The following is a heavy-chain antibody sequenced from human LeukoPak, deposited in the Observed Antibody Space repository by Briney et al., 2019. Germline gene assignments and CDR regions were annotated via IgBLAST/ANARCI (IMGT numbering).Heavy chain of an antibody. V-gene: IGHV3-11*05. CDR1: GFTFSDYY. D-gene: IGHD3-10*01. CDR2: ISTSSSYT. J-gene: IGHJ4*02. Sequence: PGGSLRLSCAVSGFTFSDYYMSWVRQAPAKGLERGSYISTSSSYTNYADSVKGGFTISRDNARNSLYLQMNSLRADDTGVYYCARGYYDSGSYSSFDYWGQGTLVTVPS. CDR3: ARGYYDSGSYSSFDY.